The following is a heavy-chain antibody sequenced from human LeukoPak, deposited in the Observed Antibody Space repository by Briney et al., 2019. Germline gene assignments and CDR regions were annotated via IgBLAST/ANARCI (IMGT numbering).Heavy chain of an antibody. CDR2: INPSGGST. Sequence: ASVKVSCKASGYTFTSYYMHWVPQAPGQRLEWMGIINPSGGSTSYAQKFQGRVTMIRDTSTSTVYMELSSLRSEDTAVYYCARESPEEKTFGMDVWGQGTTVTVSS. D-gene: IGHD1-14*01. CDR3: ARESPEEKTFGMDV. CDR1: GYTFTSYY. J-gene: IGHJ6*02. V-gene: IGHV1-46*01.